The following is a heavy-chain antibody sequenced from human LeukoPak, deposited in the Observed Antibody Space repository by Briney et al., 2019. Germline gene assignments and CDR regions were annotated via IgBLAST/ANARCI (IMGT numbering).Heavy chain of an antibody. CDR1: GFTFSNYA. D-gene: IGHD2-2*02. V-gene: IGHV3-30-3*01. CDR3: ANGTPKTSKTYCSSTSCYTSNAFDI. J-gene: IGHJ3*02. Sequence: PGRSLRLSCAASGFTFSNYAMHWVRQAPGKGLEWVAVISYDGSNKYYADSVKGRFTISRDNSKNTLYLQMNTLRAEDTAVYYCANGTPKTSKTYCSSTSCYTSNAFDIWGQGTMVTVSS. CDR2: ISYDGSNK.